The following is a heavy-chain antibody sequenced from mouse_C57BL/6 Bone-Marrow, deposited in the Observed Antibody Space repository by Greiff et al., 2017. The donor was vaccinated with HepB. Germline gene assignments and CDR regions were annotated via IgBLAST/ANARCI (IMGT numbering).Heavy chain of an antibody. J-gene: IGHJ3*01. CDR3: ARVSFYYDYDDGRSWFAY. V-gene: IGHV3-6*01. CDR2: ISYDGSN. Sequence: EVQLQESGPGLVKPSQSLSLTCSVTGYSITSGYYWNWIRQFPGNKLEWMGYISYDGSNNYNPSLKNRISITRDTSKNQFFLKLNSVTTEDTATYYCARVSFYYDYDDGRSWFAYWGQGTLVTVSA. D-gene: IGHD2-4*01. CDR1: GYSITSGYY.